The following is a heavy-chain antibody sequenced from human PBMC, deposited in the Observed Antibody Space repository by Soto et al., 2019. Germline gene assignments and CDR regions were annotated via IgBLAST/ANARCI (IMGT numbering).Heavy chain of an antibody. Sequence: QLHLVQSGAVVKKPVASVTVSCSASGYPVTAYYMHCVRQAPGRGLEWMGGINTATGAAKYTQTFRGRVTMTRETSTSTGFMALSGLTSEDPAVFYCARGGGVGVAGSAAFYMWGQGTLVTVAS. CDR2: INTATGAA. CDR1: GYPVTAYY. CDR3: ARGGGVGVAGSAAFYM. J-gene: IGHJ3*02. D-gene: IGHD3-3*01. V-gene: IGHV1-2*02.